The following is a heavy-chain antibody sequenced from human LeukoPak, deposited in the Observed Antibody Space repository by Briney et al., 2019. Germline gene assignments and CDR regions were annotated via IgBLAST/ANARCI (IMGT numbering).Heavy chain of an antibody. CDR2: IYYSGST. V-gene: IGHV4-31*03. Sequence: PSETLSLTCTVSTDSFSSGGYYWRWIRQHPGKGLEWIGYIYYSGSTYYNPSLKSRVTISVDTTKNQFSLKLSSVTAADTAVYYCARVRGYCSGGSCYYYYYGMDVWGQGTTVTVSS. CDR3: ARVRGYCSGGSCYYYYYGMDV. D-gene: IGHD2-15*01. CDR1: TDSFSSGGYY. J-gene: IGHJ6*02.